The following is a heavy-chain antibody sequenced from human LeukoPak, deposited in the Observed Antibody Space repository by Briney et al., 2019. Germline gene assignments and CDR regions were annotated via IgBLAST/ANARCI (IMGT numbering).Heavy chain of an antibody. CDR2: ISSRSNYI. Sequence: GGSLRLSCAVSGFSFSDHNMNWVRQAPGKGLEWVASISSRSNYIYYADSLRGRVTVSRDNARNSLFLQMTSLRAEDTAVYYCARDYLGFGESGFDYWGQGTQVIVSS. CDR1: GFSFSDHN. V-gene: IGHV3-21*01. J-gene: IGHJ4*02. CDR3: ARDYLGFGESGFDY. D-gene: IGHD3-10*01.